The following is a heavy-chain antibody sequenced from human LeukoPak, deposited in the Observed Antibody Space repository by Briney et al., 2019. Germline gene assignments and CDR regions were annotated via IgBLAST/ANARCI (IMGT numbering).Heavy chain of an antibody. Sequence: SETLSLTCTVSGGSISSYYWSWIRQPPGKGLEWIGYTYYSGSTNYNPSLKSRVTISVDTSKNQFSLKLSSVTAADTAVYYCASRVRFGELYDAFDIWGQGTMVTVSS. CDR3: ASRVRFGELYDAFDI. D-gene: IGHD3-10*01. CDR2: TYYSGST. V-gene: IGHV4-59*01. J-gene: IGHJ3*02. CDR1: GGSISSYY.